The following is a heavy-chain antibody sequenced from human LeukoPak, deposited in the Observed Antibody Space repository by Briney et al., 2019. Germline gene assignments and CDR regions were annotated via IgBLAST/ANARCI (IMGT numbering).Heavy chain of an antibody. Sequence: ASVKVSCNASGGTFSSYAISWVRQAPGQGLEWMGRIIPIFGTANYAQKFQGRVTITADKSTSTAYMELSSLRSEDTAVYYCAAAYYDFWSAEGDWFDPWGQGTLVTVSS. CDR2: IIPIFGTA. CDR1: GGTFSSYA. CDR3: AAAYYDFWSAEGDWFDP. J-gene: IGHJ5*02. V-gene: IGHV1-69*06. D-gene: IGHD3-3*01.